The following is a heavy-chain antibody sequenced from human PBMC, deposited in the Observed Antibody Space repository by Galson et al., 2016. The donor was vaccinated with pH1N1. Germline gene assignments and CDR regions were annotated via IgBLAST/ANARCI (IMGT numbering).Heavy chain of an antibody. CDR3: AKFCSTCPFDY. CDR2: ISGSGAST. V-gene: IGHV3-23*01. J-gene: IGHJ4*02. Sequence: SLRLSCAASQITFSDYAMSWVRQAPGKGLQWVSTISGSGASTYYAASVEGRFTISRDNSESTLFLQLDRLRAEDTAVYYCAKFCSTCPFDYWGQGVLVVVSA. CDR1: QITFSDYA. D-gene: IGHD3-10*02.